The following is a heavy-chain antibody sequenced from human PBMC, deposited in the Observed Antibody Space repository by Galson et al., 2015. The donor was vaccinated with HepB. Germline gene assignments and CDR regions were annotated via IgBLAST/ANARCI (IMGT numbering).Heavy chain of an antibody. CDR2: ISYDGSNK. CDR3: AKNPVTMIVVNWFDP. CDR1: GFTFSSYG. V-gene: IGHV3-30*18. J-gene: IGHJ5*02. D-gene: IGHD3-22*01. Sequence: SLRLSCAASGFTFSSYGMHWVRQAPGKGLEWVAVISYDGSNKYYADSVKGRFTISRDNSKNTLYLQMNRLRAEDTAVYYCAKNPVTMIVVNWFDPWGQGTLVTVSS.